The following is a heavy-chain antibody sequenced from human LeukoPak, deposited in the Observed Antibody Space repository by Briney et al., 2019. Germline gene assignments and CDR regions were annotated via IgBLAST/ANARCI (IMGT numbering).Heavy chain of an antibody. CDR3: ASTTGTYRFDP. D-gene: IGHD4-17*01. CDR1: GFVFSRFE. J-gene: IGHJ5*02. V-gene: IGHV3-48*03. CDR2: ILDTGRVV. Sequence: GGSLRLSCAASGFVFSRFEMNWVRQAPGKGLQWVSSILDTGRVVNYADSVKGRFTISRDNAKNTLYLQMNSLRAEDTAVYYCASTTGTYRFDPWGQGTLVTVSS.